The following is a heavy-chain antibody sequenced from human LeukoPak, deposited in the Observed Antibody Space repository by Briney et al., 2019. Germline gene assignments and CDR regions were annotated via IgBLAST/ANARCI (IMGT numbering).Heavy chain of an antibody. Sequence: SETLSLTCTVSGGSISSYYWSWIRQPPGKGLEWIGYIYYSGSTNYNPSLKSRVTISVDTSKNQFSLKLSSVTAADTALYYCARVTYSYMDVWGKGTTVTVSS. J-gene: IGHJ6*03. CDR1: GGSISSYY. CDR2: IYYSGST. V-gene: IGHV4-59*12. D-gene: IGHD2-15*01. CDR3: ARVTYSYMDV.